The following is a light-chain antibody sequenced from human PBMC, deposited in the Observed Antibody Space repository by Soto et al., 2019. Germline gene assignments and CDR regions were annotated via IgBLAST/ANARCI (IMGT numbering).Light chain of an antibody. V-gene: IGKV1-6*01. CDR2: AAS. J-gene: IGKJ4*01. CDR3: LQDYNYPLT. Sequence: AIQMTQSPSSLSASVGDRVTITCRASQGIGNDLGWYQQKPGEAPKLLIFAASSLQSGIPSRFSGSGSGTDFTLTISSLQPEDFATYYCLQDYNYPLTFGGGTKVDIK. CDR1: QGIGND.